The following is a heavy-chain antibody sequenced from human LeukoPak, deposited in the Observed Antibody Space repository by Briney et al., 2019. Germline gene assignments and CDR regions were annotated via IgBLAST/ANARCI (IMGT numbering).Heavy chain of an antibody. Sequence: PGGSLRLSCAASGFTFRSYDMHWVRQATGKGLEWVSAIGTAGDTYYPGSVKGRFTISRENAKNSLYLQMNSLRAGDTAVYYCARDKGEYAFDIWGQGTMVTVSS. J-gene: IGHJ3*02. D-gene: IGHD3-16*01. CDR1: GFTFRSYD. V-gene: IGHV3-13*01. CDR2: IGTAGDT. CDR3: ARDKGEYAFDI.